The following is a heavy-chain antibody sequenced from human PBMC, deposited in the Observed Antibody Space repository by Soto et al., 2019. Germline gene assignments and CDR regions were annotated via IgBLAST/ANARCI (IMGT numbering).Heavy chain of an antibody. CDR2: LTGSSSNI. J-gene: IGHJ4*02. CDR1: GFSFRNYA. V-gene: IGHV3-23*01. Sequence: EVQLLESGGGLVQPEGSLRLSCAASGFSFRNYAMSWVRQAPGKGLEWISTLTGSSSNIYYADSVKGRFAISRDNSRNTLYLQMNSLTAEDTAVYYCANGRATYGLLTHDYWGQGTLVTVSS. D-gene: IGHD3-10*01. CDR3: ANGRATYGLLTHDY.